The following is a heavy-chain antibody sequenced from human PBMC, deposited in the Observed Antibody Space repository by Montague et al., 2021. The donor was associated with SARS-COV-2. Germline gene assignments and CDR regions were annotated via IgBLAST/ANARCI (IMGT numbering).Heavy chain of an antibody. V-gene: IGHV4-34*01. D-gene: IGHD2-2*01. CDR2: INHSGST. CDR1: GGSFSGYY. Sequence: SETLSLTCAVYGGSFSGYYWSWIRQPPGKGLEWIEEINHSGSTNXXPSLKSRVTISVDTSKNQFSLKLSSVTAVDTAVYYCTREGYQVLWSDYYYYGMDVWGQGTTVTVSS. CDR3: TREGYQVLWSDYYYYGMDV. J-gene: IGHJ6*02.